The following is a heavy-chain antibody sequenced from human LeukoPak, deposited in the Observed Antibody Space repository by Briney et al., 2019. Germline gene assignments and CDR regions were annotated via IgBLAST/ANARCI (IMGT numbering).Heavy chain of an antibody. D-gene: IGHD4-17*01. J-gene: IGHJ5*02. Sequence: KASETLSLTCTVSGGSISSSGYYWGWIRQTPGKGLEWIGSIYYSGSNYHNPSLKSRVSMSVDTSKNQFSLKLSSVTAADTAVYYCARDIFDGDYVPRVWFDPWGQGTLVTVSS. CDR1: GGSISSSGYY. V-gene: IGHV4-39*07. CDR2: IYYSGSN. CDR3: ARDIFDGDYVPRVWFDP.